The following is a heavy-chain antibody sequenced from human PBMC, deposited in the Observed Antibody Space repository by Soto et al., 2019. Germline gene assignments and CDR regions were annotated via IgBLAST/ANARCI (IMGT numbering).Heavy chain of an antibody. V-gene: IGHV1-69*09. J-gene: IGHJ4*02. CDR1: GGTFVRHV. D-gene: IGHD2-2*01. Sequence: QVQLVQSGAEVKKPESSVTVSCKTSGGTFVRHVISWVRQAPGQGPEWMGKINPLSGISNYAQKFQDRVTFTADTDSSTAYMELSSLRSDDTAVYYCATPACAATWCSPSHNLEHWGQGTLVTVSS. CDR3: ATPACAATWCSPSHNLEH. CDR2: INPLSGIS.